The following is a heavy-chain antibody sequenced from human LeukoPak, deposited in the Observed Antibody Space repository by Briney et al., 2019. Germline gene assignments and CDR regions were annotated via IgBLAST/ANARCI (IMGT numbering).Heavy chain of an antibody. CDR3: ARHRDYDYIWGSYMTFDY. D-gene: IGHD3-16*01. V-gene: IGHV4-34*01. J-gene: IGHJ4*02. Sequence: SETLSLTCAVYGGSFSRYYWSWIRQPPGKGLEWIGEINHSGSTNYNPSLKSRVTISVDTSKNQFSLKLSSVTAADTAVFYCARHRDYDYIWGSYMTFDYWGQGTLVTVSS. CDR1: GGSFSRYY. CDR2: INHSGST.